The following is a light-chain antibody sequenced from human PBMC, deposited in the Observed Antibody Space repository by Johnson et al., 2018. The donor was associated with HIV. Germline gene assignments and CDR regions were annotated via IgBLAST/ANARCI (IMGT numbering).Light chain of an antibody. V-gene: IGLV1-51*02. Sequence: HSVLTQPPSVSAAPGQKVTISCSGSSSNIGNNYVSWYQQLPGTAPKLLIYENNKRPSGIPDRFSGSKSGTSATLGITVLQTGGEADYYCGTWDSSLSAYVFGTATKVTVL. J-gene: IGLJ1*01. CDR1: SSNIGNNY. CDR3: GTWDSSLSAYV. CDR2: ENN.